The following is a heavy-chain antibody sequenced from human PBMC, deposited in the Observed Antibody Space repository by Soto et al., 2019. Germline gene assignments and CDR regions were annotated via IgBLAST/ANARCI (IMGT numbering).Heavy chain of an antibody. CDR3: ARDRCSGGSCYYYYYMDV. Sequence: GGSLRLSCAASGFTVSSNYMSWVRQAPGKGLEWVSVIYSGGSTYYADSVKGRFTISRDNSKNTLYLQMNSLRAEDTAVYYCARDRCSGGSCYYYYYMDVWGKGTTVTVSS. CDR2: IYSGGST. V-gene: IGHV3-66*01. D-gene: IGHD2-15*01. J-gene: IGHJ6*03. CDR1: GFTVSSNY.